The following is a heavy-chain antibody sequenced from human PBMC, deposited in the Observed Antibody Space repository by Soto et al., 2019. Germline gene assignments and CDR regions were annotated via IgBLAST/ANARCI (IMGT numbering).Heavy chain of an antibody. D-gene: IGHD1-26*01. J-gene: IGHJ4*02. V-gene: IGHV3-30*18. CDR1: GVTFCSYG. CDR3: AKVGWELRGFDY. Sequence: GGSLRLCCAASGVTFCSYGMHWVRQAPGKGLEWVAVIPYDGSNKYYADSVKGRFTISRDNSKNTLYLQMNSLRAEDTAVYYCAKVGWELRGFDYWGQGTLVTVSS. CDR2: IPYDGSNK.